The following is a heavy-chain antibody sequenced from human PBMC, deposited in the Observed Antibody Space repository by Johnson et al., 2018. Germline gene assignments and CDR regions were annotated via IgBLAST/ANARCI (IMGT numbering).Heavy chain of an antibody. CDR1: GFTFSNYA. CDR2: ISYDGSNK. V-gene: IGHV3-30-3*01. J-gene: IGHJ6*03. Sequence: QVQLVESGGGVVQPGRSLRLSCAASGFTFSNYAMHWVRQAPGKGLEWVAVISYDGSNKFYADPVTGRFTLSRDNSKNTLYLHMNSLRAEDTAVYYCARDRVVADGLAYYYMDVWGKGTTVTVSS. CDR3: ARDRVVADGLAYYYMDV. D-gene: IGHD6-13*01.